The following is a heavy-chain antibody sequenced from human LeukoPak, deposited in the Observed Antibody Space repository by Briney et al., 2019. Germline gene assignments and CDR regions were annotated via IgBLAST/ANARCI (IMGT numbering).Heavy chain of an antibody. CDR3: ARSTPDYSAFDI. D-gene: IGHD4-11*01. Sequence: ASVKVSCKASGGTFSSYAISWVRQAPGQGLEWMGGIIPIFGTANYAQKFQGRVTITADESTSTAYMELSSLRSEDTAVYYCARSTPDYSAFDIWGQGTMVTASS. V-gene: IGHV1-69*13. CDR2: IIPIFGTA. J-gene: IGHJ3*02. CDR1: GGTFSSYA.